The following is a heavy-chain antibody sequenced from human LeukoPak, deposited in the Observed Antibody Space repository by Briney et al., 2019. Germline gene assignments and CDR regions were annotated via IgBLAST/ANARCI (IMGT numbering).Heavy chain of an antibody. CDR3: ARLVSGSFDY. CDR1: GFTFSNFW. Sequence: GGSLRLSCAASGFTFSNFWMSWVRQAPGKGLEWVASIKQDGSEKYYVDSVRGRFTISRDNAKNSLYLQMNSLRAEDTAVYYCARLVSGSFDYWGQGTLVTVSS. J-gene: IGHJ4*02. D-gene: IGHD6-25*01. CDR2: IKQDGSEK. V-gene: IGHV3-7*01.